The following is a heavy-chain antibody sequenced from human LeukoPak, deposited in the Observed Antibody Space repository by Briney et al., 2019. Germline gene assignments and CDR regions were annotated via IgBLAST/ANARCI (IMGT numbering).Heavy chain of an antibody. CDR1: GGSISSSSYY. V-gene: IGHV4-39*07. CDR3: ARANSPMVRGVVLLVGWFDP. D-gene: IGHD3-10*01. Sequence: PSETLSLTCTVSGGSISSSSYYWGWIRQPPGKGLEWIGSIYYSGSTYYNPSLKSRVTISVDTSKNQFSLKLSSVTAADTAVYYCARANSPMVRGVVLLVGWFDPWGQGTLVTVSS. J-gene: IGHJ5*02. CDR2: IYYSGST.